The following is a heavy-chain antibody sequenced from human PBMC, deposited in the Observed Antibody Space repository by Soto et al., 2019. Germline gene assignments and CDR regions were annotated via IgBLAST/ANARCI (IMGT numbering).Heavy chain of an antibody. D-gene: IGHD3-10*01. Sequence: QVQLQESGPGLVKPSETLSLTCTVSGGSISSYYWTWIRQPQGKGLECIGFIYNSGSTHYNPSLRSRVTISVDTSKNQFYLKLRSVTAADTAVYYWASMGYHYGSGSYPLDYWGQGTLVTVSS. J-gene: IGHJ4*02. CDR3: ASMGYHYGSGSYPLDY. CDR2: IYNSGST. CDR1: GGSISSYY. V-gene: IGHV4-59*08.